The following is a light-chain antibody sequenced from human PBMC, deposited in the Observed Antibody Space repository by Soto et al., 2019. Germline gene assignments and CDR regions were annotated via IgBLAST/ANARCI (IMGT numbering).Light chain of an antibody. V-gene: IGKV3-15*01. CDR1: QSVSSSY. Sequence: EIVFTQSPGTLAFSPGERATLSCRARQSVSSSYLAWYQQKPGQAPRLIIYGASSRANGIPARFSGSGSGTEFTLTISSLQSEDFAFYYCQQYNNWPPITFGQGTRLEIK. J-gene: IGKJ5*01. CDR2: GAS. CDR3: QQYNNWPPIT.